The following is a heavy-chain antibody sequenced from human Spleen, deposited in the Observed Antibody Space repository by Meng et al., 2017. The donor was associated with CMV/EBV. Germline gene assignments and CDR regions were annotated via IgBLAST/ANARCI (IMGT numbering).Heavy chain of an antibody. CDR3: ARTYYDFWSGYSNYYGMDV. CDR2: IYYSGST. CDR1: GGSFSGYY. Sequence: SETLSLTCAVYGGSFSGYYWSWIRQPPGKGLEWIGYIYYSGSTNYNPSLKSRVTISVDTSKNQFSLKLSSVTAADTAVYYCARTYYDFWSGYSNYYGMDVWGQGTTVTVSS. J-gene: IGHJ6*02. V-gene: IGHV4-59*01. D-gene: IGHD3-3*01.